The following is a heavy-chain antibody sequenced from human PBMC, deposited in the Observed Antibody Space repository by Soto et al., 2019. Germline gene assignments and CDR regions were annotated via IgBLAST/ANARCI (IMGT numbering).Heavy chain of an antibody. CDR3: GKADETSSGYLVDY. Sequence: PGGSLRLSCAASGFTSDDYTMHWVRQAPGKGLEWVSLISWDGGSTYYADSVKGRFTISRDNSKNSLYLQMNSLRTEDTALYYCGKADETSSGYLVDYWGQGTLVTVSS. V-gene: IGHV3-43*01. CDR2: ISWDGGST. D-gene: IGHD3-22*01. J-gene: IGHJ4*02. CDR1: GFTSDDYT.